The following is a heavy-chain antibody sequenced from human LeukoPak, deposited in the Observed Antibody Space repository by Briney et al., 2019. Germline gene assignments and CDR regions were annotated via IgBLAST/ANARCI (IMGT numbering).Heavy chain of an antibody. CDR1: GGSFSGYY. Sequence: SETLSLTCAVYGGSFSGYYWSWIRQPPGKGLEWSGEINHSGSTNYNPSLKSRVTISVDTSKNQFSLKLSSVTAADTAVYYCARIPRVVVPAARGPYGMDVWGQGTMVTVSS. J-gene: IGHJ6*02. D-gene: IGHD2-2*01. CDR3: ARIPRVVVPAARGPYGMDV. CDR2: INHSGST. V-gene: IGHV4-34*01.